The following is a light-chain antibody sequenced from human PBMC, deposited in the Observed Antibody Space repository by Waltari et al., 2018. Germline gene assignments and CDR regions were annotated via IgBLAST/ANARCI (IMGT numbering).Light chain of an antibody. J-gene: IGKJ1*01. CDR1: QNVLYSSNNKNY. CDR2: CTS. V-gene: IGKV4-1*01. Sequence: DIVMTQSPGSLAVSLGERATINCKSSQNVLYSSNNKNYIAWYQQKSGQPPKLLIYCTSTRESGVPDRFSGSGSGTDFALTISSLQAEDVAVYYCQQYYTTPWTFGQGTKVEIK. CDR3: QQYYTTPWT.